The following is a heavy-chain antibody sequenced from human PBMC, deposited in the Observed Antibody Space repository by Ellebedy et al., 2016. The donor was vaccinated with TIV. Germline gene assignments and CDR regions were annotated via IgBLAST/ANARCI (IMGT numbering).Heavy chain of an antibody. CDR3: ARDRDSSGWFDY. J-gene: IGHJ4*02. CDR2: IYYSGST. Sequence: SETLSLTCTVSGGSISSYYWSWIRQPPGKGLEWIGYIYYSGSTNYNPSLKSRVTISVDTSRNQFSLKLSSVTAADTAVYYCARDRDSSGWFDYWGQGTLVTVSS. D-gene: IGHD6-19*01. CDR1: GGSISSYY. V-gene: IGHV4-59*01.